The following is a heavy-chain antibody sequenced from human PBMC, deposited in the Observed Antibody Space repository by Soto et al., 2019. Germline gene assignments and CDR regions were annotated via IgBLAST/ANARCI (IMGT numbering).Heavy chain of an antibody. CDR2: ISNNGADK. Sequence: EVQLLQSGGGLVQPGGSLRLSCAASGFNFGSYAMIWVRQAPGKGLEWVSRISNNGADKYYTDSVRGRFIVSRDNSKNTLSLQLNSLRTEDTAVYYCARRLAPSGSGWDYWGQGTPVTVSS. CDR3: ARRLAPSGSGWDY. V-gene: IGHV3-23*01. D-gene: IGHD6-19*01. CDR1: GFNFGSYA. J-gene: IGHJ4*02.